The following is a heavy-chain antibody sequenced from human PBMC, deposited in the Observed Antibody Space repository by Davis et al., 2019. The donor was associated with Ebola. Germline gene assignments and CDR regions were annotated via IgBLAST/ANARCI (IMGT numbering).Heavy chain of an antibody. Sequence: MPSETLSLTCAVYGGSFSGYYWSWIRQPPGKGLEWIGEINHSRSTKYNPSLKSRVTISVDTSKNQFSLKLSSVTAADTAVYYCARVLTTVTTVWFDPWGQGTLVTVSS. CDR1: GGSFSGYY. CDR3: ARVLTTVTTVWFDP. V-gene: IGHV4-34*01. D-gene: IGHD4-17*01. J-gene: IGHJ5*02. CDR2: INHSRST.